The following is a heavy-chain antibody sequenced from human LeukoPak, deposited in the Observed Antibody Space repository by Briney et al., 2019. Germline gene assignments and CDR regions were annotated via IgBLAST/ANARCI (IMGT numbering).Heavy chain of an antibody. D-gene: IGHD6-13*01. V-gene: IGHV4-59*01. CDR1: GGSISSYY. J-gene: IGHJ3*02. CDR2: IYYSGST. CDR3: ARAFLLHQQLVDAFDI. Sequence: SETLSLTCTVSGGSISSYYWSWIRQPPGKGLEWIGYIYYSGSTNYNPSLKSRVTISVDTSKNQFSLKLSSVTAADTAVYYCARAFLLHQQLVDAFDIWGQGTMVTVSS.